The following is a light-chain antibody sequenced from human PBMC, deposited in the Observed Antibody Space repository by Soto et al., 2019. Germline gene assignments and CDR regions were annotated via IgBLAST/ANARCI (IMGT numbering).Light chain of an antibody. Sequence: QSALTQPPSASGSPGQSVTISCTGTKSDIGVYDFVSWYQHHPGKAPRLIIYEVVQRPSGVPDRFSGSKSGNTASLTVSGLQDADEADYFCKSYDGRNTYVFGSGTKVTVL. CDR1: KSDIGVYDF. CDR2: EVV. CDR3: KSYDGRNTYV. V-gene: IGLV2-8*01. J-gene: IGLJ1*01.